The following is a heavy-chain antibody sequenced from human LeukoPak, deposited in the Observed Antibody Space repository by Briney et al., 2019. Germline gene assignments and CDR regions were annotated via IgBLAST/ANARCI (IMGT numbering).Heavy chain of an antibody. CDR1: GGSISSSSYY. J-gene: IGHJ4*02. CDR2: IYYSGST. CDR3: ASVRLPEYFDY. D-gene: IGHD2-21*01. V-gene: IGHV4-39*07. Sequence: PSETLSLTCTVSGGSISSSSYYWGWIRQPPGKGLEWIGSIYYSGSTYYSPSLNGRVTISVDKSKNQFSLKLSSVTAADTAVYYCASVRLPEYFDYWGQGTLVTVSS.